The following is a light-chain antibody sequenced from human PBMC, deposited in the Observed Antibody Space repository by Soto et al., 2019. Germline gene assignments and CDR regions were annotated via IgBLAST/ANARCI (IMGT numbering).Light chain of an antibody. V-gene: IGLV3-1*01. J-gene: IGLJ2*01. Sequence: SYELTQPPSVSVSPGQTASITCSGDKLGDKYACWYQQKPGQSPVLVIYEDNKRPSGIPERFSGSNSGNTATLTISGTQAMDEADYYCQAWDSSISIVIFGGGTKLTVL. CDR3: QAWDSSISIVI. CDR1: KLGDKY. CDR2: EDN.